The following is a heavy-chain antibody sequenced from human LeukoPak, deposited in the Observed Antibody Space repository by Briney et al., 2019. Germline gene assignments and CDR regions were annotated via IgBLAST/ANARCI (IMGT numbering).Heavy chain of an antibody. CDR1: GFTISSYW. D-gene: IGHD3-9*01. V-gene: IGHV3-7*01. J-gene: IGHJ4*02. CDR2: IKQDGSEK. CDR3: ARLLSSYYDILTGYCGPFDY. Sequence: GGSLRLSCAASGFTISSYWMSWVRQAPGKGLEWVANIKQDGSEKYYVDSVKGRFTISRDNAKNSLYLQMNSLRAEDTAVYYCARLLSSYYDILTGYCGPFDYWGQGTLVTVSS.